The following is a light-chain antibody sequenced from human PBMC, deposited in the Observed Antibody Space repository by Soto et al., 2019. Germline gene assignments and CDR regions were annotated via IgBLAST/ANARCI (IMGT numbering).Light chain of an antibody. CDR1: SSDVGGYNY. CDR3: CSYAGSYTGV. CDR2: DVS. Sequence: QSALTQPRSVSGSPEQSVTISCTGTSSDVGGYNYVSWYQQHPGKAPKLMIYDVSKRPSGVPDRFSGSKSGNTASLTISGLQAEDEADYYCCSYAGSYTGVFGTGTKLTVL. J-gene: IGLJ1*01. V-gene: IGLV2-11*01.